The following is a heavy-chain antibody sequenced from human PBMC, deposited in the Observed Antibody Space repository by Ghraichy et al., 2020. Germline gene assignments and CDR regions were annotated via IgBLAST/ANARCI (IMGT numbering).Heavy chain of an antibody. Sequence: GGSLRLSCAASGFTVRSNYMSWVRQAPGKGLEWVSVIYSGGTTNYADSVKDRFTISRDHSSNTVYLQMNSLRAEDTAVYFCARLGWGYCSRTTCYDYYYGMDVWGQGTTVTVSS. J-gene: IGHJ6*02. CDR2: IYSGGTT. CDR3: ARLGWGYCSRTTCYDYYYGMDV. CDR1: GFTVRSNY. D-gene: IGHD2-2*01. V-gene: IGHV3-53*01.